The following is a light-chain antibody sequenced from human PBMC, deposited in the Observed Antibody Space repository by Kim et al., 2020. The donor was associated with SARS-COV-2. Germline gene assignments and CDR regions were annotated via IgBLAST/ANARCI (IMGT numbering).Light chain of an antibody. CDR2: GTS. V-gene: IGKV3-20*01. Sequence: EIVLTQSPGTPSLSPGERATLSCRASQTLTSSYLAWYQQKPGQAPRLLIYGTSTRATGIADRFSGSGSGTDFTLTISRLESEDSAVYYCQQYGRSPSYTFGQGTKLEIK. J-gene: IGKJ2*01. CDR3: QQYGRSPSYT. CDR1: QTLTSSY.